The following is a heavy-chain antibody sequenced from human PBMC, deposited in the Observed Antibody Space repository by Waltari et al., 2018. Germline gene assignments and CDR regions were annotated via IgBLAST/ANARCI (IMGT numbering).Heavy chain of an antibody. CDR2: IYYSGST. J-gene: IGHJ4*02. CDR3: ARTNDSSGYVFDY. Sequence: QLQLQESGPGLVKPSETLSLTCTVSGGSISSSSYYWGWIRQPPGKGLEWIGIIYYSGSTYYNPSLKSRFTISVDTSKNQFSLKLSSVTAADTAVYYCARTNDSSGYVFDYWGQGTLVTVSS. CDR1: GGSISSSSYY. D-gene: IGHD3-22*01. V-gene: IGHV4-39*01.